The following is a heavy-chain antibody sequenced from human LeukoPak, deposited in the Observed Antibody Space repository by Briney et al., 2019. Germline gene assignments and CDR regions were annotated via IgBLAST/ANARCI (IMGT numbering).Heavy chain of an antibody. V-gene: IGHV4-59*08. CDR2: IHYSGST. Sequence: PSETLSLTCTVSGGSMSSNYCSWIRQPLGKGLEFIGYIHYSGSTNYNPSLKSRVTISVDTSKNHFSLKLSSVTAADTAVYYCARTGYGDHFNLWGRGTLVTVSS. CDR1: GGSMSSNY. D-gene: IGHD4-17*01. CDR3: ARTGYGDHFNL. J-gene: IGHJ2*01.